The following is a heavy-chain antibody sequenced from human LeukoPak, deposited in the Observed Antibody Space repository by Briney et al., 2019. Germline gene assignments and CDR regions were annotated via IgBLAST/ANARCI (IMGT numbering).Heavy chain of an antibody. D-gene: IGHD4-17*01. V-gene: IGHV3-7*01. Sequence: PGGSLRLSCAASGFTFSSYWMSWVRQAPGKGLEWVATIRQDGSQKYYVDSVKGRFTISRDHAKNSLYLQMNSLRAEDTAVYYCARESGSVTSEVDFDYWGQGTLVTVSS. CDR3: ARESGSVTSEVDFDY. CDR1: GFTFSSYW. J-gene: IGHJ4*02. CDR2: IRQDGSQK.